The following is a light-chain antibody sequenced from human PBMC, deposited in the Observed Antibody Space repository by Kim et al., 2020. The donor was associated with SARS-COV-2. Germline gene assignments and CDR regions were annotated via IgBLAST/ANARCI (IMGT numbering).Light chain of an antibody. CDR1: QSISSH. V-gene: IGKV1-39*01. CDR2: AAS. Sequence: ASVGDTVTITCRTSQSISSHLNWYPQKPGRAPKLLIYAASTLQGGVPSRFSGSGSETDFTLTISSLQPEDFGTYFCQQSYITPFTFGPGTKVDIK. CDR3: QQSYITPFT. J-gene: IGKJ3*01.